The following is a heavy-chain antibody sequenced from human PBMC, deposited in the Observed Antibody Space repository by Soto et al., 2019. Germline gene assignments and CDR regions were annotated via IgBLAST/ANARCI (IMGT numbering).Heavy chain of an antibody. CDR3: AKEYGDTIYYYGMDV. Sequence: PGGSLRLSCAASGFTFSGYGMHWVRQAPGKGLEWVAVISYDGSNKYYADSVKGRFTISRDNSKNTLYLQMNSLRAEDTAVYYCAKEYGDTIYYYGMDVWGQGTTVTVSS. D-gene: IGHD4-17*01. CDR1: GFTFSGYG. V-gene: IGHV3-30*18. J-gene: IGHJ6*02. CDR2: ISYDGSNK.